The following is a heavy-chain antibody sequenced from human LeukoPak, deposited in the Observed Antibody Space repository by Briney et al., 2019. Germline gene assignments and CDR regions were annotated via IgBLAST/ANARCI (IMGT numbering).Heavy chain of an antibody. CDR2: LSGSGGST. CDR1: GFTFSSHA. Sequence: GGSLRLSCAASGFTFSSHAMHWVRPAPGGGLEWVSGLSGSGGSTYYADSVKGRFTISRDNSKYTLYLQVNSLRAEDTAIYYCAKKRVLVVPAADFDYWGEGTLVTVSS. J-gene: IGHJ4*02. D-gene: IGHD2-2*01. V-gene: IGHV3-23*01. CDR3: AKKRVLVVPAADFDY.